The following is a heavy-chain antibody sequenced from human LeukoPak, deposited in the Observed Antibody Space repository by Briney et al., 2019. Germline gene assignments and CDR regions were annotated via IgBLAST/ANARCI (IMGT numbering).Heavy chain of an antibody. V-gene: IGHV4-39*01. CDR3: ASPRSYDRSGYYFDY. CDR1: GGSISSSSYY. Sequence: SETLSLTCTVSGGSISSSSYYWGWIRQPPGKGLEWIGSIYYSGSTYYNPSLKSRVTISVDTSKNQFSLKLSSVTAADTAVYYCASPRSYDRSGYYFDYWGQGTLVTVSS. J-gene: IGHJ4*02. CDR2: IYYSGST. D-gene: IGHD3-22*01.